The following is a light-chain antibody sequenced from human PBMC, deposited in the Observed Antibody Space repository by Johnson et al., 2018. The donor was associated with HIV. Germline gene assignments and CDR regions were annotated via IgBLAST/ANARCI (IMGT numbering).Light chain of an antibody. V-gene: IGLV1-51*02. CDR1: SSNIGNNY. CDR3: GTWDSSPSAVYV. CDR2: ENN. Sequence: QSVLTQPPSVSAAPGQKVTISCSGSSSNIGNNYVSWYQQLPGTAPKLLIYENNKRPSGIPDRFSGSKSGTSATLGITGLQTGDEADYYCGTWDSSPSAVYVFGTGTEVTVL. J-gene: IGLJ1*01.